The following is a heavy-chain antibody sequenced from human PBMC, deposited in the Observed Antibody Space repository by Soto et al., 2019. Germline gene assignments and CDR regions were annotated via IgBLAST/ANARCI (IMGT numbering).Heavy chain of an antibody. CDR3: AAVGPKLVNNWFDP. J-gene: IGHJ5*02. CDR2: IVVGSGNT. CDR1: GFTFTSSA. D-gene: IGHD6-6*01. V-gene: IGHV1-58*01. Sequence: QMQLVQSGPEVKKPGTSVKVSCKASGFTFTSSAVQWVGQARGQRLEWIGWIVVGSGNTNYAQKFQERVTITRDMSTSTAYMELSSLRSEDTAVYYCAAVGPKLVNNWFDPWGQGTLVTVSS.